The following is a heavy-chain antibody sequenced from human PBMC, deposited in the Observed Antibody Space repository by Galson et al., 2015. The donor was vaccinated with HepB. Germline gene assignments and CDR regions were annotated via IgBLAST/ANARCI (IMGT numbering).Heavy chain of an antibody. V-gene: IGHV3-23*01. CDR3: AKGSSGSYYDAFDI. Sequence: CAASGFTFSSYAMSWVRQAPGKGLEWVSTFSVSGGGTYYADSVKDRFTISRDNSKNTQYLQMNSLRVEDTAAYYCAKGSSGSYYDAFDIWGQGTMVTVSS. D-gene: IGHD3-10*01. CDR2: FSVSGGGT. CDR1: GFTFSSYA. J-gene: IGHJ3*02.